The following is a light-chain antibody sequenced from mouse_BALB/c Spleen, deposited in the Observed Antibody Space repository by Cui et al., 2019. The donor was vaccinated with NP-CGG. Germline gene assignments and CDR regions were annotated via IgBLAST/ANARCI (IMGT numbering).Light chain of an antibody. V-gene: IGLV1*01. CDR3: ALWYSNHWV. J-gene: IGLJ1*01. CDR2: GTS. CDR1: TGPVTTSNY. Sequence: QAVVTHESALTTSPGETVTLTCRSSTGPVTTSNYANWVQEKPDHLFTGLIGGTSHRAPGVPARFSGSLIGDKAALTITGAQTEDEAIYFCALWYSNHWVFGGGTKLTVL.